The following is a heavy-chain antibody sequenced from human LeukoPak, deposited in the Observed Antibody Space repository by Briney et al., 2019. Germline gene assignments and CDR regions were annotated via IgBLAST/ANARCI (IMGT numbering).Heavy chain of an antibody. CDR1: GFTFDDYA. CDR2: ISWNSGSI. CDR3: AKESHGFDY. J-gene: IGHJ4*02. V-gene: IGHV3-9*01. Sequence: GGSLRLSCAASGFTFDDYAMHWVRQAPGKGLEWVSGISWNSGSIGYADSVKGRFTISRDNAKNSLYLQMNSLRAEDTALYYCAKESHGFDYWAREPWSPSPQ.